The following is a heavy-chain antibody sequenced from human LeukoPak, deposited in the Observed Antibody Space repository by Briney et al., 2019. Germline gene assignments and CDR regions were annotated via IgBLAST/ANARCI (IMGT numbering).Heavy chain of an antibody. CDR2: IYSGGST. CDR3: AREYRSIAAAGSFDY. D-gene: IGHD6-13*01. V-gene: IGHV3-66*02. J-gene: IGHJ4*02. CDR1: GFTVSSNY. Sequence: GGSLRLSCAASGFTVSSNYMSWVRQAPGKGLEWVSVIYSGGSTYYADSVKGRFTTSRDNSKNTLYLQMNSLRAEDTAVYYCAREYRSIAAAGSFDYWGQGTLVTVSS.